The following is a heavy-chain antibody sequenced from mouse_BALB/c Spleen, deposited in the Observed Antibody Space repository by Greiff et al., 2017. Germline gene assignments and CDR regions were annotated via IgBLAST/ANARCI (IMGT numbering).Heavy chain of an antibody. CDR2: IDPENGDT. J-gene: IGHJ4*01. V-gene: IGHV14-4*02. Sequence: VQLQQSGAELVRSGASVKLSCTASGFNIKDYYMHWVKQRPEQGLEWIGWIDPENGDTEYAPKFQGKATMTADTSSNTAYLQLSSLTSEDTAVYYCNGKEGPYYAMDYWGQGTAVTVSA. CDR3: NGKEGPYYAMDY. CDR1: GFNIKDYY. D-gene: IGHD3-3*01.